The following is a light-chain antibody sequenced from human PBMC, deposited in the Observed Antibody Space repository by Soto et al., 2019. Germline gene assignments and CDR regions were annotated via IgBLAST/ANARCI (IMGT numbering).Light chain of an antibody. J-gene: IGKJ1*01. V-gene: IGKV3-15*01. CDR1: QSVTSN. CDR2: GAS. Sequence: ELVMTQSPVTLSVSPGERATLSCRASQSVTSNLAWYQQKPGQAPRLLIYGASTRATGIPARFSGSGSGTEFTLTISNLQSEDFAIYYCQQFNDWPRTFGQGTK. CDR3: QQFNDWPRT.